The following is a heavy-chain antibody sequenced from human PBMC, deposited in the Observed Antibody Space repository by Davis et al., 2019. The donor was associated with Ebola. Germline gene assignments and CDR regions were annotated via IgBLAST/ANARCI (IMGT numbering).Heavy chain of an antibody. CDR1: GFTFSSYS. J-gene: IGHJ6*02. V-gene: IGHV3-49*04. Sequence: GESLKISCAASGFTFSSYSMNWVRQAPGKGLEWVGFIRSKAYGGKTAYAASVKGRFTISREDSKGIAYLQMDSLKTEDTAVYYCTRDLKQPPPSYYYGMDVWGQGTTVTVSS. D-gene: IGHD6-13*01. CDR3: TRDLKQPPPSYYYGMDV. CDR2: IRSKAYGGKT.